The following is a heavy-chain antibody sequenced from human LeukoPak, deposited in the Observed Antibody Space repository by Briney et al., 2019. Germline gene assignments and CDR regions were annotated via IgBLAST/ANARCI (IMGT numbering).Heavy chain of an antibody. CDR2: IYSGGST. V-gene: IGHV3-66*01. D-gene: IGHD1-26*01. Sequence: GGSLRLSCAASGFTFSSSAMHWVRQAPGKGLEWVSVIYSGGSTYYTDSVKGRFTISRDNSKNTLYLQMNNLRVEDTAVYYCARGPQGKSGSPPYYFDYWGQGTLVTVSS. CDR1: GFTFSSSA. J-gene: IGHJ4*02. CDR3: ARGPQGKSGSPPYYFDY.